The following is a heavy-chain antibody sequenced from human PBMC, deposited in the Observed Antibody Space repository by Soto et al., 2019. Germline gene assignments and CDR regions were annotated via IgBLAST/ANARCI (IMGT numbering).Heavy chain of an antibody. D-gene: IGHD6-19*01. Sequence: QVQLQESGPGLVKPSGTLSLTCAVSGDSISNSRWWTWVRQPPGKGLEWIGDIFNSGDTNYNPSLKCRVFISVDKPQIQFSLKVTSVTAAATGVYYCAYSTGWYRHDVWGQGTLVTVSS. V-gene: IGHV4-4*02. CDR2: IFNSGDT. CDR1: GDSISNSRW. CDR3: AYSTGWYRHDV. J-gene: IGHJ3*01.